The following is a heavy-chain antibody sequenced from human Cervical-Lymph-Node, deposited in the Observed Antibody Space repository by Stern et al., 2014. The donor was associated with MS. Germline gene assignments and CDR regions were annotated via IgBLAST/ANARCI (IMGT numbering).Heavy chain of an antibody. CDR1: GYSISSGYY. CDR3: AREEQQLVHGNWFDP. CDR2: ISHSGST. Sequence: VQLLESGPGLVKPSETLSLTCTVSGYSISSGYYWGWIRQPPGKGLEWIGNISHSGSTYYNPSLQSRVTISVDTSKNQFSLKLTSVTAADTAVYYCAREEQQLVHGNWFDPWGQGTLVTVSS. V-gene: IGHV4-38-2*02. D-gene: IGHD6-13*01. J-gene: IGHJ5*02.